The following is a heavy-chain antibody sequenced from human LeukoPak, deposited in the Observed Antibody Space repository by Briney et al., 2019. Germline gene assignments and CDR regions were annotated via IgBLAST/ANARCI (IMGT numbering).Heavy chain of an antibody. CDR3: AKDYTGYFGMDV. J-gene: IGHJ6*02. CDR1: GFTFSSYA. Sequence: GGSLRLSCAASGFTFSSYAMHWVRQAPGKGLEWVAVISYDASNKFYGESVKGRFTISRDNSKKMVYLQMSSLRAEDTAVYYCAKDYTGYFGMDVWGQGTTVTVSS. CDR2: ISYDASNK. V-gene: IGHV3-30*04.